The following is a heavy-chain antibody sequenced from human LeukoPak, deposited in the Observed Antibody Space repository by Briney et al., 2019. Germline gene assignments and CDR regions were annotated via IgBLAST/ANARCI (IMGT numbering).Heavy chain of an antibody. Sequence: PARSLRLTCAASGFTFDDYAMHWVRQAPGKGLEWVSGISWNSGSIGYADSVKGRFTISRDNAKNSLYLLMNSLRAEDTPLYYCINVNSRDGYNSGAFDICGQGRMVTVSS. CDR1: GFTFDDYA. J-gene: IGHJ3*02. V-gene: IGHV3-9*01. CDR3: INVNSRDGYNSGAFDI. D-gene: IGHD5-24*01. CDR2: ISWNSGSI.